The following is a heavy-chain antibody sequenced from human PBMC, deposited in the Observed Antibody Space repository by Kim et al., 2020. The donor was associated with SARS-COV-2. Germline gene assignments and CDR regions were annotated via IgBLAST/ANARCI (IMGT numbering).Heavy chain of an antibody. CDR2: IYSGGST. Sequence: GGSLRLSCAASGFTVSSNYMSWVRQAPGKGLEWVSVIYSGGSTYYADSVKGRFTISRDNSKNTLYLQMNSLRAEDTAVYYCARGSCGTSCYSYWGQGTLVTVSS. CDR3: ARGSCGTSCYSY. J-gene: IGHJ4*02. CDR1: GFTVSSNY. V-gene: IGHV3-66*01. D-gene: IGHD2-2*01.